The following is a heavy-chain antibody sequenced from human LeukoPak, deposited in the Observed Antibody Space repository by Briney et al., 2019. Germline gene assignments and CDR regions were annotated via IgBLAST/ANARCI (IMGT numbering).Heavy chain of an antibody. CDR3: ARDYNWNFDY. V-gene: IGHV4-31*03. D-gene: IGHD1-20*01. Sequence: SETLSLTCTVSSGSISSGGYSWSWIRQHPGKGLEWIGYIYYSGSTYYNPSLKSRVTISVDTSKNQFSLKLSSVTAADTAVYYCARDYNWNFDYWGQGTLVTVSS. CDR1: SGSISSGGYS. CDR2: IYYSGST. J-gene: IGHJ4*02.